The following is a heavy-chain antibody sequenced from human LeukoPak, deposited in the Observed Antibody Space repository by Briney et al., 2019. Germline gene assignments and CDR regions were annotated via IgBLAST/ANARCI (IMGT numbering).Heavy chain of an antibody. V-gene: IGHV6-1*01. CDR1: GDSVTSNSVA. CDR2: TYYTSKWNN. Sequence: SQTLSLTCAISGDSVTSNSVAWNWFRQSPSRGLEWLGRTYYTSKWNNDYAESVQSRIAVNPDTSKNQFSLYLNSVTLEDTAVYYCARQASRRFDPWGQGTLVTVSS. CDR3: ARQASRRFDP. J-gene: IGHJ5*02.